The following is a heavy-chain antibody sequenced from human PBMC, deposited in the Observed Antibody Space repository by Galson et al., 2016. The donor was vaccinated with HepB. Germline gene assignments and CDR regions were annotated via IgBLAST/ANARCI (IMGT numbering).Heavy chain of an antibody. CDR2: IYWDDDK. Sequence: PALVKPPQTLTLTCTLSGFSLSPSGVGVAWIRQPPGKALEWLALIYWDDDKRYSPSLKSRLTITKDTSKNQVVLTMTNMDHVDTGTYYCARWFGQYYFDFWGQGTLVTVSS. V-gene: IGHV2-5*02. CDR1: GFSLSPSGVG. D-gene: IGHD3-10*01. CDR3: ARWFGQYYFDF. J-gene: IGHJ4*02.